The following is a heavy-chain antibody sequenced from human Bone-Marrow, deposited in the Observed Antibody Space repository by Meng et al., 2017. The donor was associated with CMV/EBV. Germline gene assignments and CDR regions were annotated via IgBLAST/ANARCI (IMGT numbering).Heavy chain of an antibody. CDR1: GGSISSYY. Sequence: SETLSLTCTVSGGSISSYYWSWIRQPPGKGLEWVGYIYYSGSTNYNPSLKSRVTISVDTSKNQFSLKLSPVTAADTAGYYRARLAPKGYCSSTSCYWWFDPWGQGTLVTVSS. CDR2: IYYSGST. V-gene: IGHV4-59*01. J-gene: IGHJ5*02. D-gene: IGHD2-2*01. CDR3: ARLAPKGYCSSTSCYWWFDP.